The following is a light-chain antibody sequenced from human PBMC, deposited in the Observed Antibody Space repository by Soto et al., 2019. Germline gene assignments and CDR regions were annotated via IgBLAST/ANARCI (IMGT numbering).Light chain of an antibody. Sequence: EIVMTQSPATLSVSPGERVTLSCRASQSVTRNLAWYQHTPGQSPRLLISAASSGATGLPSRFSGSGSGTDFTLTISSLQSEDAAVYYCQQRYNWLTFGGGTRVEIK. V-gene: IGKV3-15*01. J-gene: IGKJ4*01. CDR1: QSVTRN. CDR2: AAS. CDR3: QQRYNWLT.